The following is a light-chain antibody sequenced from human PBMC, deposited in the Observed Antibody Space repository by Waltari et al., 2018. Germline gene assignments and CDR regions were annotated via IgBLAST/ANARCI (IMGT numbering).Light chain of an antibody. CDR3: GTWDSSLNGGV. J-gene: IGLJ2*01. Sequence: QSVLTQPPSVSAAPGQKVTISCSGSSSNIGTSYVSWYQQLPGTAPKLLAYENDKRPPGIPDRFSASKSGTSATLGITGLQTGDEADYYCGTWDSSLNGGVFGGGTKLTVL. V-gene: IGLV1-51*02. CDR1: SSNIGTSY. CDR2: END.